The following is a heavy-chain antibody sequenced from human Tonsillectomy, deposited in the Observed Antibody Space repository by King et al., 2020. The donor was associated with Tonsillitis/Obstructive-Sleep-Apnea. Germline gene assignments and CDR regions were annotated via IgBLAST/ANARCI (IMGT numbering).Heavy chain of an antibody. Sequence: QVQLVESGAEVKKPGASVKVSCKASGYTFTSYGISWVRQAPGQGLEWMGRISAYNGNTNYAQKLQGRVTMTTDTSTSTAYMEMRSLRSDDTAVYYCAREKIFGDYVYGAWFDPWGQGTLVTVSS. V-gene: IGHV1-18*01. J-gene: IGHJ5*02. D-gene: IGHD4-17*01. CDR1: GYTFTSYG. CDR2: ISAYNGNT. CDR3: AREKIFGDYVYGAWFDP.